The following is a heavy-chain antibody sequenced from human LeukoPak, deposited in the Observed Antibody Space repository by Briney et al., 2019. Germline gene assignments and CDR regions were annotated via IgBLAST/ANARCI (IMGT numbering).Heavy chain of an antibody. V-gene: IGHV3-23*01. Sequence: PGGSLRLSCAASGFTFSSYAMNWVRQAPGKGLEWVSAISSSGDNTYYADSVKGRFTISRDNSRNTLYLQMNSLRAEDTAVYYCAKRGSSWYYFDYWGQGNLVTVSS. CDR1: GFTFSSYA. CDR3: AKRGSSWYYFDY. CDR2: ISSSGDNT. D-gene: IGHD6-13*01. J-gene: IGHJ4*02.